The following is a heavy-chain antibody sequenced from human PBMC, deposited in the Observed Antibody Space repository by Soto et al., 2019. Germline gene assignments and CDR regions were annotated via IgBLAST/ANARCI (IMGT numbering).Heavy chain of an antibody. Sequence: EVQLVESGGGLVKPGGSLRLSCAASGFTFSGYNMNWVRQAPGKGLEWVSSISSSSSYIYYADSVKGRFTISRDNAKNSLYLQMNSLRAEDTAVYYCARERGYSYGYEDYWGQGTLVTVSS. CDR3: ARERGYSYGYEDY. D-gene: IGHD5-18*01. J-gene: IGHJ4*02. CDR2: ISSSSSYI. V-gene: IGHV3-21*01. CDR1: GFTFSGYN.